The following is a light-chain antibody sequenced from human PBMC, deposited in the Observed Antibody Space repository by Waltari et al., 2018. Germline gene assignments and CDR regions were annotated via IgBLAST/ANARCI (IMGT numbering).Light chain of an antibody. Sequence: DIQMTQSPSTLSASVGDRVTITCRASQSISSWLAWYQQKPGKAPKLLIYKASSLESGVPSRFSGSGSVTEFTLTISSLQPDDFATYYCQQYNSYSVTFGGGTKVEIK. CDR2: KAS. V-gene: IGKV1-5*03. CDR3: QQYNSYSVT. CDR1: QSISSW. J-gene: IGKJ4*01.